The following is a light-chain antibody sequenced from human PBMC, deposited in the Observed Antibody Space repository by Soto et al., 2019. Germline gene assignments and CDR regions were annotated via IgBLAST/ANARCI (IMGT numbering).Light chain of an antibody. V-gene: IGKV3-20*01. CDR2: GAS. CDR3: QQYGYSPWT. Sequence: EIVLTQSPGTLSLSPGDRVTLSCRASENVNSYYLGWYQQKPDQAPRLLIYGASSRATGITDRFSGTGSETDFTLTISRLEPEDFAVYFCQQYGYSPWTFGQGTKVEIK. CDR1: ENVNSYY. J-gene: IGKJ1*01.